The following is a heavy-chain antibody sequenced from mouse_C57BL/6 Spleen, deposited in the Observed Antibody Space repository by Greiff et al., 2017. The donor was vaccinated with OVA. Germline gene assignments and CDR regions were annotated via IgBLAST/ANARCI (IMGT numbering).Heavy chain of an antibody. CDR3: ARTATDDSTEAWFAY. Sequence: QVQLQQPGAELVRPGSSVKLSCKASGYTFTSYWMHWVKLRPIQGLEWIGNIDPSDSETHYNQKFKDKATLTVDKSSSTAYMQLSSLTSEDSAVYYCARTATDDSTEAWFAYWGQGTLVTVSA. V-gene: IGHV1-52*01. CDR2: IDPSDSET. CDR1: GYTFTSYW. J-gene: IGHJ3*01. D-gene: IGHD2-4*01.